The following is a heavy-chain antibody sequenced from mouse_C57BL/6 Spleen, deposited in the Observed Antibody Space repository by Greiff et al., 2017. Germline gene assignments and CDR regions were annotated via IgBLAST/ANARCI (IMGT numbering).Heavy chain of an antibody. Sequence: VQLQQSGTVLARPGASVKMSCKTSGYTFTSYWMHWVKQRPGQGLEWIGAIYPGNSDTSYNQKFKGKATLTADKSSSTAYMELRSLTSEDSAVYFCARSNPYYSNYGSAMDYWGQGTSVTVSS. D-gene: IGHD2-5*01. CDR1: GYTFTSYW. J-gene: IGHJ4*01. CDR2: IYPGNSDT. V-gene: IGHV1-5*01. CDR3: ARSNPYYSNYGSAMDY.